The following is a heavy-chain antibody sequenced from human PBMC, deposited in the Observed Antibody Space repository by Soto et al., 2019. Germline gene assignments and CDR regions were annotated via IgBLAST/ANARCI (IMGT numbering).Heavy chain of an antibody. CDR2: TYHSGTT. CDR3: AREVNSSPARGPNWFDP. CDR1: GDSINNSHW. J-gene: IGHJ5*02. Sequence: QVQLQESGPGLVQPSGTLSLTCAVSGDSINNSHWWSWVRQTPGKGLEWIGETYHSGTTNYNPSLKHRVTISIDKSKNLFSLKMNSVTAADTAVYYWAREVNSSPARGPNWFDPWGQGTLVTVSS. D-gene: IGHD6-13*01. V-gene: IGHV4-4*02.